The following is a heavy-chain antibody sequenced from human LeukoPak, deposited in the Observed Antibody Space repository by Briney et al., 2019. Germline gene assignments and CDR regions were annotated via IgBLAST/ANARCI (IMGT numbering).Heavy chain of an antibody. CDR3: ARTTEDCSSTSCYQYWFDP. D-gene: IGHD2-2*01. V-gene: IGHV4-39*07. J-gene: IGHJ5*02. CDR2: IYYSGST. CDR1: GGSINSGNHY. Sequence: SETLSLTCTVSGGSINSGNHYWGWIRQSPGKGLEWIGNIYYSGSTYYNPSLKSRVTLSIDTSKNQFSLRLSSVTAADTAVYYCARTTEDCSSTSCYQYWFDPWGQGTLVTVSS.